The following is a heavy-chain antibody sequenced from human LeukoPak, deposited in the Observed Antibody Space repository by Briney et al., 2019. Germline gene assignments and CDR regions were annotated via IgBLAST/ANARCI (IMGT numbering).Heavy chain of an antibody. CDR1: GFSLNTSGVG. V-gene: IGHV2-5*01. Sequence: SGPTLVKPTQTLTLTCTFSGFSLNTSGVGVGWIRQPPGKALKWLALIFWNADKRYSPSLKSRLTITKDTSKNQVVLTMTNMDPVDTATYYCAHNGAWRYYFDYWGQGTLVTVSS. CDR2: IFWNADK. D-gene: IGHD3-16*01. J-gene: IGHJ4*02. CDR3: AHNGAWRYYFDY.